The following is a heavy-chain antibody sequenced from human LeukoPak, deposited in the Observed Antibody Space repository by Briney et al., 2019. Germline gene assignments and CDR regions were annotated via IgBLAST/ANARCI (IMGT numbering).Heavy chain of an antibody. CDR1: GGSFSSSSYY. D-gene: IGHD3-10*01. J-gene: IGHJ6*03. V-gene: IGHV4-39*01. CDR3: ARHDSSSGDYYYYYMDV. CDR2: IYYSGST. Sequence: SETLSLTCTVSGGSFSSSSYYWGWIRQPPGKGLEWIGSIYYSGSTYYNPSLKSRVTISVDTSKNQFSLKLSSVTAADTAVYYCARHDSSSGDYYYYYMDVWGKGTTVTVSS.